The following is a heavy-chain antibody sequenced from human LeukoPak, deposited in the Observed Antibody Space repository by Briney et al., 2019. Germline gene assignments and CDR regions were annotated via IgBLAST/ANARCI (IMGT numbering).Heavy chain of an antibody. CDR1: GGSLSSSY. Sequence: SETLSLTCIQSGGSLSSSYWCWIWQPPGKGLEWSGYIYYSGSTNYNPSLKSRVTISVDTSKNQFSLKLSSVTAADTAVYYCASAGPNSSGWYPHQYFDDWGQGTLVTVSS. CDR2: IYYSGST. V-gene: IGHV4-59*01. CDR3: ASAGPNSSGWYPHQYFDD. D-gene: IGHD6-19*01. J-gene: IGHJ4*02.